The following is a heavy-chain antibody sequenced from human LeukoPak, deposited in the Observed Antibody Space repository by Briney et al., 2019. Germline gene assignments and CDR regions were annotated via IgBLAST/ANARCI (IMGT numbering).Heavy chain of an antibody. J-gene: IGHJ3*02. Sequence: GGSLRLSCAASGFTFSSYWMHWVRPAPGKGLVWVSRINSGGSYTTYADSVKGRFTISRDNDKNTLYLQLNSLTPEDTAVYYCARVDGDAGSVAFDIWGQGIMVTVSS. V-gene: IGHV3-74*01. CDR2: INSGGSYT. CDR3: ARVDGDAGSVAFDI. D-gene: IGHD2-21*02. CDR1: GFTFSSYW.